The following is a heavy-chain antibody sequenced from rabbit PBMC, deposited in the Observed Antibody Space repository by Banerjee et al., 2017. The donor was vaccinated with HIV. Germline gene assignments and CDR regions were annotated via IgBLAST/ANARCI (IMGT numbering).Heavy chain of an antibody. J-gene: IGHJ4*01. V-gene: IGHV1S45*01. D-gene: IGHD4-2*01. CDR1: GIDFSSYYY. CDR3: ARGGAYAGDGYGTHFNL. Sequence: QQQLEESGGGLVKPGGTLTLTCKASGIDFSSYYYMCWVRQAPGKGLEWIGCINGGSSGDTYYASWAKGRFTISKTSSTTVTLQMTSLTAADTATYFCARGGAYAGDGYGTHFNLWGPGTLVTVS. CDR2: INGGSSGDT.